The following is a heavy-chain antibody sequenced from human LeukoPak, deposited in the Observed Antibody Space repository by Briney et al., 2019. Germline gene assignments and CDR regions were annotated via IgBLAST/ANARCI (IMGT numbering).Heavy chain of an antibody. D-gene: IGHD3-10*01. CDR1: GGTFSSYA. CDR2: IIPIFGTA. J-gene: IGHJ4*02. Sequence: SVKVSCKASGGTFSSYAISWVRQAPGQGLEWMGRIIPIFGTANYAQKFQGRVTITTDESTSTAYMELSSLRSEDTAVYYCARGGGSGSYCFDYWGQGTLVTVSS. CDR3: ARGGGSGSYCFDY. V-gene: IGHV1-69*05.